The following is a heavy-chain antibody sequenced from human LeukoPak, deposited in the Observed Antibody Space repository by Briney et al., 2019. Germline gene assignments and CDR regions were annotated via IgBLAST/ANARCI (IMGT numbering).Heavy chain of an antibody. CDR1: GGSFSGYY. D-gene: IGHD2-15*01. CDR2: IYYSGST. CDR3: ARAPGYCSGGSCYESHYYYGMDV. Sequence: SETLSLTCAVYGGSFSGYYWSWIRQPPGKGLEWIGYIYYSGSTNYNPSLKSRVTISVDTSKNQFSLKLSSVTAADTAVYYCARAPGYCSGGSCYESHYYYGMDVWGQGTTVTVSS. V-gene: IGHV4-59*01. J-gene: IGHJ6*02.